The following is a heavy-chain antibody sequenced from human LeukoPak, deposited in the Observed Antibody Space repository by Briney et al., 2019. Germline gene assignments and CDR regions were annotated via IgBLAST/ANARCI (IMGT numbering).Heavy chain of an antibody. CDR3: ARSLGFCSSSNCQEYLQQ. J-gene: IGHJ1*01. Sequence: PGGSLRLSCAASGFTVSSNYMSWVRQAPGKGLEWVSVIYRSGSTYYADSVKGRFTISRDNSNNTLYLQMNSLRAEDTAVYYCARSLGFCSSSNCQEYLQQWGQGTPVTVSS. V-gene: IGHV3-53*01. CDR2: IYRSGST. CDR1: GFTVSSNY. D-gene: IGHD2-2*01.